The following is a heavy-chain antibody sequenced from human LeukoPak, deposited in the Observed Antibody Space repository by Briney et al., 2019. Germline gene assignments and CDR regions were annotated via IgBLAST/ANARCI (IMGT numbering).Heavy chain of an antibody. CDR1: GGSFSGYY. D-gene: IGHD3-10*01. Sequence: SETLSLTCAVYGGSFSGYYWSWLRQPPGKGLEWIGEINHSGSTNYNPSLKSRVTISVDTSKSQFSLKLSSVTAADTAVYYCARGYYYGAWFDPWGQGTLVTVSS. CDR2: INHSGST. J-gene: IGHJ5*02. V-gene: IGHV4-34*01. CDR3: ARGYYYGAWFDP.